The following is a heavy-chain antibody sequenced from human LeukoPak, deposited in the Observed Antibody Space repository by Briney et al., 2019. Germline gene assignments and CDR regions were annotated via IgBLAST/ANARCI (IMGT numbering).Heavy chain of an antibody. V-gene: IGHV6-1*01. J-gene: IGHJ4*02. Sequence: SQTLSLTCAISGDSVSSNSAGWNWIRQSPSRGLEWLGSTYYRSNWYNDYAESVKGRITINPDTSKNQFSLQLNSVTPEDTAVYYCAREIAVAGPFDYWGQGTLVTVSS. CDR2: TYYRSNWYN. CDR1: GDSVSSNSAG. D-gene: IGHD6-19*01. CDR3: AREIAVAGPFDY.